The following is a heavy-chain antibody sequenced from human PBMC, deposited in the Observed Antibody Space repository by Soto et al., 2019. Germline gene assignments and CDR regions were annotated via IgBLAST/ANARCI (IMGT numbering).Heavy chain of an antibody. CDR1: GYSVSSSDYY. CDR2: MLYSGLT. V-gene: IGHV4-39*01. D-gene: IGHD2-15*01. J-gene: IGHJ6*02. CDR3: APLSVSLSGPYGIHV. Sequence: SETLSLTCSVSGYSVSSSDYYWAWIRQPPGKGLEWIGSMLYSGLTYYNPSLKSRVTLSVDTSKNQFSVRLNSVTASDTAVYYCAPLSVSLSGPYGIHVWGQGTTVTSP.